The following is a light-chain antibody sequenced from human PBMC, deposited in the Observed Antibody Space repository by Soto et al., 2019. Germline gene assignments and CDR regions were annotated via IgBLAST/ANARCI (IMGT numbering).Light chain of an antibody. J-gene: IGKJ3*01. CDR2: GAS. CDR1: QSVSSSY. V-gene: IGKV3-20*01. Sequence: EIVLTQSPGTLSLSPGERATLSCRASQSVSSSYLAWYQQKPGQAPRLLIYGASSRATGIPDRFSGSGSGTDFTLTISRLEPEDFAVYYCQQYGSSLRVTFGPGTTVDIK. CDR3: QQYGSSLRVT.